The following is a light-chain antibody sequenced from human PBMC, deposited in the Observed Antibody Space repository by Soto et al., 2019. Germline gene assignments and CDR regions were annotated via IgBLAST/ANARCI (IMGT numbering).Light chain of an antibody. CDR3: QQYNGYSEA. V-gene: IGKV1-5*01. CDR1: QSIGDS. Sequence: DIQMTQSPSTLSASVVDRVTITCRASQSIGDSLAWYQQKPGKAPYLLISDVSSLERGVPSRFSGSGSGTEFTLTISSMQPDDFATFYCQQYNGYSEAFGQGTKVDIK. CDR2: DVS. J-gene: IGKJ1*01.